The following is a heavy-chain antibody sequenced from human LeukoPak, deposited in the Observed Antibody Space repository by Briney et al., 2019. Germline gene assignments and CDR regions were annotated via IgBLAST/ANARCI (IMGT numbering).Heavy chain of an antibody. Sequence: SETLSLTCTVSGGSISSYYWSWIRQPPGKGLEWVGYIYYSGSTNYNPSLKSRVTISVDTSKNQFSLKLSSVTAADTAVYYCAATYYYGSGSYYLFDYWGQGTLVTVSS. CDR1: GGSISSYY. J-gene: IGHJ4*02. CDR2: IYYSGST. V-gene: IGHV4-59*01. CDR3: AATYYYGSGSYYLFDY. D-gene: IGHD3-10*01.